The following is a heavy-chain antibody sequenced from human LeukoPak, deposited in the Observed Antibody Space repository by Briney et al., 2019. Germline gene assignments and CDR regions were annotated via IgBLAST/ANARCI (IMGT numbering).Heavy chain of an antibody. V-gene: IGHV3-73*01. CDR1: GFTFSGSA. J-gene: IGHJ4*02. CDR2: IRSKANSYAT. Sequence: GGSLRLSCAASGFTFSGSAMHWVRQASGKGLEWVGHIRSKANSYATAYAASVKGRFTISRDDSKNTAYLQMNSLKTEETAVYYCTRQGGYCSSTSCYHFDYWGQGTLVTVSS. CDR3: TRQGGYCSSTSCYHFDY. D-gene: IGHD2-2*01.